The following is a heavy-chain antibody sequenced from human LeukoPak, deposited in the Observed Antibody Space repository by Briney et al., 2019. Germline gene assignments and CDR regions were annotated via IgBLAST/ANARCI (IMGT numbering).Heavy chain of an antibody. Sequence: SETLSLTCTVSGGSISSSSYYWGWIRQPPGKGLEWIGSIYYSGSTYYNPSLKSRVTISVDTSKNQFSLKLSSVTAADTAVYYCARVGITMVRGVGAFDIWGQGTMVTVSS. D-gene: IGHD3-10*01. CDR2: IYYSGST. J-gene: IGHJ3*02. CDR1: GGSISSSSYY. V-gene: IGHV4-39*07. CDR3: ARVGITMVRGVGAFDI.